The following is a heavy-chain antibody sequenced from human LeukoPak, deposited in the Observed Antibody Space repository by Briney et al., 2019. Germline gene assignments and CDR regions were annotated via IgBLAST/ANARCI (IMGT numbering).Heavy chain of an antibody. J-gene: IGHJ4*02. CDR3: ARVSRGDKMVYAIGSSRNFDY. D-gene: IGHD2-8*01. V-gene: IGHV3-7*01. Sequence: GGSLRLSCAASGFTLSSYWMSWVRQAQGKGLEWVVNIKQDGSEKYYVDSVKGRFTISRDNAKNSLYLQMNSLRAEDTAVYYCARVSRGDKMVYAIGSSRNFDYWGQGTLVTVSS. CDR1: GFTLSSYW. CDR2: IKQDGSEK.